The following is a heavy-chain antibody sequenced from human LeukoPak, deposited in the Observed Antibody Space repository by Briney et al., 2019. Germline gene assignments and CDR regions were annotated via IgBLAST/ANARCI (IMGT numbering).Heavy chain of an antibody. D-gene: IGHD5-12*01. Sequence: GGSLRLSCAASGFTVSSTYMSWVRQAPGKGLEWVSVIYSGGSTYYADSVKGRFTISRDNSKNTLYLQMNSLRAEDTAVYYCARDSGYDLPGFDYWGQGTLVTVSS. V-gene: IGHV3-66*01. CDR3: ARDSGYDLPGFDY. J-gene: IGHJ4*02. CDR2: IYSGGST. CDR1: GFTVSSTY.